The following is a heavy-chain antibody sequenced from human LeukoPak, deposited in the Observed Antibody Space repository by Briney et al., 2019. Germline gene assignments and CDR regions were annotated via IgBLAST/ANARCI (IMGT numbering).Heavy chain of an antibody. CDR2: ISYDGSNK. CDR3: ARDRYSSGWYDLDY. Sequence: GGSLRLSCAASGSTLSSYAMHWVRQAPGKGLEWVAVISYDGSNKYYADSVKGRFTISRDNSKNTLFLQMNSLRAEDTAVYYCARDRYSSGWYDLDYWGQGTLVTVSS. CDR1: GSTLSSYA. D-gene: IGHD6-19*01. J-gene: IGHJ4*02. V-gene: IGHV3-30-3*01.